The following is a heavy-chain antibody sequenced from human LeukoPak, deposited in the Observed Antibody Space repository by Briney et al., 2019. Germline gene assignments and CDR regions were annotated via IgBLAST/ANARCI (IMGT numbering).Heavy chain of an antibody. V-gene: IGHV3-66*02. J-gene: IGHJ4*02. Sequence: GGSLRLSCVVSGFTVNNNYMSWVRQAPGEGLEWVSVICSGGSTYYADSVKGRSTISRDNSKSTLYLQMNSLKAEDTAVYYCARGASLYSSDWYYPYWGQGTLVTVSS. D-gene: IGHD6-19*01. CDR1: GFTVNNNY. CDR3: ARGASLYSSDWYYPY. CDR2: ICSGGST.